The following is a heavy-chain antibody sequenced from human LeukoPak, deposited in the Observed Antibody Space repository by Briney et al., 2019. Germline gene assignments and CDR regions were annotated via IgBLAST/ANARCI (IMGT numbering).Heavy chain of an antibody. Sequence: GGSLRLSCAASGFTFSSYSTNWVRQGPGKGLEWGSYITSSSSTIYYADSVKGRFTISRDNAKHSLYLQMNSLRAEDTAVYYCARGVYSMVRGVNLHMDVWGKGTTVTVSS. J-gene: IGHJ6*03. CDR2: ITSSSSTI. V-gene: IGHV3-48*01. CDR1: GFTFSSYS. CDR3: ARGVYSMVRGVNLHMDV. D-gene: IGHD3-10*01.